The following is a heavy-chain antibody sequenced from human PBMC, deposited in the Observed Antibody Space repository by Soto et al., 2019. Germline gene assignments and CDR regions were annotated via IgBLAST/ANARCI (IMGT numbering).Heavy chain of an antibody. CDR3: AKGHSSSFYGMDV. Sequence: EVQLLESGGGLVQPGGSLRLSCAASGFTFSSYAMSWVRQAPGKGLEWVSAISGSGGSTYYADSVKGRFTISRDNSKNTLYLQMNSLRVDDTAVYVCAKGHSSSFYGMDVWGPGITVTASS. D-gene: IGHD6-13*01. V-gene: IGHV3-23*01. CDR1: GFTFSSYA. J-gene: IGHJ6*02. CDR2: ISGSGGST.